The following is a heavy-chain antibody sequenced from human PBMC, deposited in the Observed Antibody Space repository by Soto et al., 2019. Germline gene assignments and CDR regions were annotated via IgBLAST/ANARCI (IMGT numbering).Heavy chain of an antibody. D-gene: IGHD6-19*01. CDR2: IYAGGST. J-gene: IGHJ1*01. Sequence: VQLVESGGGLIQPGGSLRLSCAASGFTVSSNYMNWVRQAPGKGLEWVSLIYAGGSTYYADSVKGRFTISRDDSKNTLFLQMNSLRVEDTAVYYCARDPVAAWGYFQHWGQGSLVIVSS. CDR1: GFTVSSNY. V-gene: IGHV3-53*01. CDR3: ARDPVAAWGYFQH.